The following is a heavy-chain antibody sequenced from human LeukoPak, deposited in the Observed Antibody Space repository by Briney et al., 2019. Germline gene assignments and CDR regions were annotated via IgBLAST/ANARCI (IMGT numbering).Heavy chain of an antibody. J-gene: IGHJ3*02. CDR1: GASIRSYF. CDR3: AIGLVLATDDAFDI. D-gene: IGHD5-12*01. CDR2: VYDNDIS. Sequence: SETLSLTCSVSGASIRSYFWGWIRQSPGKGLEWIGYVYDNDISNFNPSLESRVTILVDRSKSQFSLKLRSVTAADTAVYYCAIGLVLATDDAFDIWGPGTMVTVSS. V-gene: IGHV4-59*01.